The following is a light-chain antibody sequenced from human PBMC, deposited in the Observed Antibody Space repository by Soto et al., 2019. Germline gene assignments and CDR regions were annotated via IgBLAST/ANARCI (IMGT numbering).Light chain of an antibody. CDR3: QKDTFASFT. Sequence: DIQMTQSPSSLSASVGDRVTITCRASQGISNFLAWYQQKPGKVPKLLIYAASTLQSGVPSRFSGSGSGTDFTLTISSLQPEDVATYYCQKDTFASFTCEPGTKVDIK. J-gene: IGKJ3*01. V-gene: IGKV1-27*01. CDR2: AAS. CDR1: QGISNF.